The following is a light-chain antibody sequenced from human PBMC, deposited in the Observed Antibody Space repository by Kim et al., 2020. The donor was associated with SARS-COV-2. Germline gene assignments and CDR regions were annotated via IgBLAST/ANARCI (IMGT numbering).Light chain of an antibody. V-gene: IGLV3-1*01. CDR1: KLGDKY. J-gene: IGLJ3*02. CDR3: QAWDSSTWV. Sequence: VSAGQTASITCSGDKLGDKYACWYQQKPGQSPVLVIYQDSKRPSGIPELFSGSNSGNTATLTISGTQAMDEADYYCQAWDSSTWVFGGGTQLTVL. CDR2: QDS.